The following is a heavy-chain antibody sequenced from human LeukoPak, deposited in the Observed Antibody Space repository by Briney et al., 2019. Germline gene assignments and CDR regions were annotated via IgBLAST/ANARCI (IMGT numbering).Heavy chain of an antibody. J-gene: IGHJ4*02. V-gene: IGHV3-23*01. CDR3: AKRGVVIRVFLVGFHKEAYYFDS. D-gene: IGHD3-10*01. CDR2: ISGSAGGT. Sequence: GGSLRLSCAVSGITLSNYGMTWVRQAPGQGMEWVAGISGSAGGTNYADSVKGRFTISRDNAKNTLYLQMNSLRAEDTAVYFCAKRGVVIRVFLVGFHKEAYYFDSWGQGALVTVSS. CDR1: GITLSNYG.